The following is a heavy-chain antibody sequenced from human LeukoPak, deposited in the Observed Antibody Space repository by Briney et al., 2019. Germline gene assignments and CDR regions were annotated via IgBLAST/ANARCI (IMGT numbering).Heavy chain of an antibody. V-gene: IGHV3-48*03. CDR1: GFTFSSYE. CDR3: ARDGYFDWPMSYFDY. Sequence: GGSLRLSCAASGFTFSSYEMHWVRQAPGQGLEWVSYISSSGSIIYYADSVKGRFTISRDNAKNTLYLQMNSLRGEDTAVYYCARDGYFDWPMSYFDYWGQGTLVTVSS. D-gene: IGHD3-9*01. CDR2: ISSSGSII. J-gene: IGHJ4*02.